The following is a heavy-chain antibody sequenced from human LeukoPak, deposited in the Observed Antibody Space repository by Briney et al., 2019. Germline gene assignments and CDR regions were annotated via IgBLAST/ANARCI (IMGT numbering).Heavy chain of an antibody. CDR1: GGSFSSYY. CDR3: ARSCRILDIVATIRARLGGNGFDI. J-gene: IGHJ3*02. V-gene: IGHV4-59*01. CDR2: IYYSGST. D-gene: IGHD5-12*01. Sequence: SETLSLTCAVYGGSFSSYYWSWIRQPPGKGLEWIGYIYYSGSTNYNPSLKSRVTISVDTSKNQFSLKLSSVTAADTAVYYCARSCRILDIVATIRARLGGNGFDIWGQGTMVTVSS.